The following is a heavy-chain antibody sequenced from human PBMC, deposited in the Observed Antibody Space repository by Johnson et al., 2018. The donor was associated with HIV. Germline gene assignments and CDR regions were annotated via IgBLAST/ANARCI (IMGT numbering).Heavy chain of an antibody. CDR3: ARVSSIAALWDAFDI. V-gene: IGHV3-20*04. CDR1: GFTFDDYG. Sequence: MLLVESGGGLVQPGGSLRLSCAASGFTFDDYGMSWVRQAPGKGLEWVSGINWNGGSTGYADSVKGRFTISRDNSKNTLYLQMNSLRAEDTAMYYCARVSSIAALWDAFDIWGQGTMVTVSS. J-gene: IGHJ3*02. D-gene: IGHD6-6*01. CDR2: INWNGGST.